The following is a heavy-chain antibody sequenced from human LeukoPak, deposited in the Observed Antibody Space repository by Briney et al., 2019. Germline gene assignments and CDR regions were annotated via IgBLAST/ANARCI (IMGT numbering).Heavy chain of an antibody. CDR3: ARDRGPDSGGELTDYYYYYMDV. V-gene: IGHV4-59*01. CDR1: GGSISSYY. D-gene: IGHD3-10*01. J-gene: IGHJ6*03. CDR2: IYYSGST. Sequence: SETLSLTCTVSGGSISSYYWSWIRQPPGKGLEWIGYIYYSGSTNYNPSLKSRVTISVDTSKNQFSLKLSSVTAADTAVYYCARDRGPDSGGELTDYYYYYMDVWGKGTTVTVSS.